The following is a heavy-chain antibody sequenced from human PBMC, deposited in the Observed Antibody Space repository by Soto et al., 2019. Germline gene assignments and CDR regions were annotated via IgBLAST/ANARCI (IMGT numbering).Heavy chain of an antibody. V-gene: IGHV3-48*01. Sequence: EVQLVESGGGLVQPGGSLRLSCAASALTFSSYSMNWVRQAPGKGLEWVSYISSSSSMRYYADSVKGRFTISRDNAKNSRYLQSNSLRAEDTAVYHCAGAGELLGHAFDYWGQGTLVTVSS. CDR3: AGAGELLGHAFDY. CDR1: ALTFSSYS. D-gene: IGHD1-26*01. CDR2: ISSSSSMR. J-gene: IGHJ4*02.